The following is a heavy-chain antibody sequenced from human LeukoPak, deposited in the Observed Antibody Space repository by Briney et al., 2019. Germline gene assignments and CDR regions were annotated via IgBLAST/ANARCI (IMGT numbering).Heavy chain of an antibody. CDR2: IYISGST. J-gene: IGHJ4*02. Sequence: PSGTLSLTCAVSGGSISSGGYWSWVRQPPGKGLEWIGQIYISGSTNYNPSLDSRVTMSLDKSRNQLSLRLKSMTAADTAVYYCTRHGRYSHGFWGQGALVTVAS. V-gene: IGHV4-4*02. D-gene: IGHD3-16*02. CDR3: TRHGRYSHGF. CDR1: GGSISSGGY.